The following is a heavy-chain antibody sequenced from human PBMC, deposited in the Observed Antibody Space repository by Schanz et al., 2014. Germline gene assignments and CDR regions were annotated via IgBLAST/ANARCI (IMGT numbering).Heavy chain of an antibody. D-gene: IGHD5-18*01. CDR1: RYTFNTYG. Sequence: GPEVKEPGASVKVSCEASRYTFNTYGLNWVRQAPGQGLEWMGWISAYTNNTNYAQKVQGRVTMTRDTSISTAYMEVSRLKSDDTAVYYCTRGGYSYALSAFDIWGQGTMVTVS. CDR3: TRGGYSYALSAFDI. V-gene: IGHV1-18*01. CDR2: ISAYTNNT. J-gene: IGHJ3*02.